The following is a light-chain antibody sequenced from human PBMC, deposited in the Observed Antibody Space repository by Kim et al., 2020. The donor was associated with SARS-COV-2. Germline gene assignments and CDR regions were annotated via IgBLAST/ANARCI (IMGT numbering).Light chain of an antibody. V-gene: IGKV1-5*01. Sequence: SASVDDMVTITWRASQSINKWLASYQQKPGTAPKLLFYDAATLESGVPSRFSGSGSETEFTLTSSSLQPDGLATYYCQQYHAYWTFGQRTKVEIK. CDR1: QSINKW. J-gene: IGKJ1*01. CDR2: DAA. CDR3: QQYHAYWT.